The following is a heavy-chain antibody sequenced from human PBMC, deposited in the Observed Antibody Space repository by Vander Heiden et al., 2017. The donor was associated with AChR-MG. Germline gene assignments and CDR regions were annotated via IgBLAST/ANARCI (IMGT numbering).Heavy chain of an antibody. CDR2: INPNSGGT. CDR3: ARDRFIRVVVAAPPKDDAFDI. D-gene: IGHD2-15*01. V-gene: IGHV1-2*02. Sequence: QVQLVQSGAEVKKPGASVKVSCKASGYTFTGYYMHWVRQAPGQGLEWMGWINPNSGGTNYAQKFQGRVTMTRDTSISTAYMELSRLRSDDTAVYYCARDRFIRVVVAAPPKDDAFDIWGQGTMVTVSS. CDR1: GYTFTGYY. J-gene: IGHJ3*02.